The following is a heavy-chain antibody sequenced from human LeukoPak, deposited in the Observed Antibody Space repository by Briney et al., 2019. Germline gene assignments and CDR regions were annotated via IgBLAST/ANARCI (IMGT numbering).Heavy chain of an antibody. D-gene: IGHD1-1*01. CDR2: IGTAGDT. V-gene: IGHV3-13*01. Sequence: GGSLRLSCADSGFTFSDYDMHWVRQATGKGLEWVSAIGTAGDTYYTGSVKGRFTISRENAKNSLYLQMNSLRAGDTAVYYCTRVAKERVGGVYYFDYWGQGTLVTVSS. J-gene: IGHJ4*02. CDR3: TRVAKERVGGVYYFDY. CDR1: GFTFSDYD.